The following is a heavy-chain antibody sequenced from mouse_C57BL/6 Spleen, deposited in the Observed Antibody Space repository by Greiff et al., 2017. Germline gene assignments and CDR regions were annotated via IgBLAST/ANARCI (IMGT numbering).Heavy chain of an antibody. Sequence: VQLQQSGPELVKPGASVKISCKASGYTFTDYYMNWVKQSHGKSLEWIGDINPNNGGTSYNQKFKGKATLTVDKSSSTAYMELRSLTSEDSAVYYCARSPASYGSFYYYAMDYWGQGTSVTVSS. D-gene: IGHD1-1*01. CDR1: GYTFTDYY. J-gene: IGHJ4*01. CDR2: INPNNGGT. V-gene: IGHV1-26*01. CDR3: ARSPASYGSFYYYAMDY.